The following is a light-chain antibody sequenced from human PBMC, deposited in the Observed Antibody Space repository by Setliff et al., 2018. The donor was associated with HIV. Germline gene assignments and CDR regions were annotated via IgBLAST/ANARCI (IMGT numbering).Light chain of an antibody. Sequence: QSALTQPASVSGSPGQSITISCTGTSGDVGRYNLVSWYQQQPGKPPKLMIYQASKRPSGVSNRFSGSKSGNTASLTISGLRAEDEADYYCCSNTGSNTYVFGTGTKVTV. V-gene: IGLV2-23*01. CDR2: QAS. CDR3: CSNTGSNTYV. CDR1: SGDVGRYNL. J-gene: IGLJ1*01.